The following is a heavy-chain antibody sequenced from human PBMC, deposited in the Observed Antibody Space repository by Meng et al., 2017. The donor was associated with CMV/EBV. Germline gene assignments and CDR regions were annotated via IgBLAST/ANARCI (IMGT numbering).Heavy chain of an antibody. CDR1: GGTFSSYA. J-gene: IGHJ6*02. CDR2: IIPIFGTA. Sequence: SVKVSCKASGGTFSSYAISWVRQAPGQGLEGMGGIIPIFGTANYAQKFQGRVTITTNESTSTAYMELSSLRSEDTAGYYCAVPDTNSSTPNYYYYGMDVWGQGTTVTVSS. D-gene: IGHD6-13*01. CDR3: AVPDTNSSTPNYYYYGMDV. V-gene: IGHV1-69*05.